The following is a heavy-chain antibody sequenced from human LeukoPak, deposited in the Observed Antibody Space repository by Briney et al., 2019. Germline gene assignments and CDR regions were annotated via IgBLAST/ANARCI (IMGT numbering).Heavy chain of an antibody. V-gene: IGHV3-21*01. CDR2: ISSSSSYI. Sequence: NPGESLTLSCAASGVTFSSYSMKWVRQAPGKGLEWVSSISSSSSYIYYADSVKGRFTISRDNAKNSLYLQMNSLRAEDTAVYYCARTPFDYWGQGTLVTVSS. CDR3: ARTPFDY. J-gene: IGHJ4*02. CDR1: GVTFSSYS.